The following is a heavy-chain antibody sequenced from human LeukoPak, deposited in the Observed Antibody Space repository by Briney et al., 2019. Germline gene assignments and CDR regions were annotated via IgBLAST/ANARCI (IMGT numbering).Heavy chain of an antibody. V-gene: IGHV3-23*01. Sequence: GGSLRLSCAASGFIFNTYAMSWVRQAPGKGLAWVSTIRESGESTHYADSVQGRFTISRDNSLYTVYLQMDSLRGDDTAVYYCAKDRISYTTSPGELSHWGQGTLVTVSS. D-gene: IGHD3-10*01. J-gene: IGHJ4*02. CDR1: GFIFNTYA. CDR2: IRESGEST. CDR3: AKDRISYTTSPGELSH.